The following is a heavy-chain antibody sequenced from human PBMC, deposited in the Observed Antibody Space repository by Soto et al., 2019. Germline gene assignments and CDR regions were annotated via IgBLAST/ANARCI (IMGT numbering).Heavy chain of an antibody. V-gene: IGHV3-30*18. CDR3: AKLRDGYNSLDFDY. CDR1: GVTFSSYG. J-gene: IGHJ4*02. CDR2: ISYDGSNK. Sequence: GGSLRLSCAASGVTFSSYGMHWVRQAPGKGLEWVAVISYDGSNKYYADSVKGRFTISRDNSKNTLYLQMNSLRAEDTAVYYCAKLRDGYNSLDFDYWGQGTLVTV. D-gene: IGHD5-12*01.